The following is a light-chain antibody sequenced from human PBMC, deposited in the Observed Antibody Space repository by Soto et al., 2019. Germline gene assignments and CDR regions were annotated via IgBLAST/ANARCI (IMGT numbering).Light chain of an antibody. CDR3: AVWDQSLTGWV. V-gene: IGLV1-47*01. J-gene: IGLJ3*02. CDR1: SSNIGSHF. Sequence: QPVLTQPPSASGTPGQSLTIYCSGSSSNIGSHFVYWYPHLPGTAPKLLIFRDGQRPSGFPARFFGSKSGTSASLAITGLRSEDEAGYYCAVWDQSLTGWVFGGGSKLTVL. CDR2: RDG.